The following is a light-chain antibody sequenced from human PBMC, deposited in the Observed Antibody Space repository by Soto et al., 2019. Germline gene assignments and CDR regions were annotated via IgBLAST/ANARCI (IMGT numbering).Light chain of an antibody. CDR3: QQYGISPWT. Sequence: DSVFLQSPGTMNLSTGERATLSCRASQSVSSNYLAWYQQKPGQSPRLLIYGASSRATGIPDRFSGSGSGTDFTLTISRLEPEDFAVYYCQQYGISPWTFGQGTKVDIK. J-gene: IGKJ1*01. CDR2: GAS. CDR1: QSVSSNY. V-gene: IGKV3-20*01.